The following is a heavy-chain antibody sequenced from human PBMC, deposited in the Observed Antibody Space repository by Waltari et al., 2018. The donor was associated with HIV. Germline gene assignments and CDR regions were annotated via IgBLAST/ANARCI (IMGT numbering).Heavy chain of an antibody. Sequence: EVQLMESGGRLVKPGGSLRLSCAASGFSFGSHSMSWVRQAPGKGLEWVASSSSGSSFITYSGSVKGRFTISRGNAENSLYLQMNSLRAEDTAVYYCARDMATFTGAYYFDTWGQGTLVTVSS. CDR3: ARDMATFTGAYYFDT. D-gene: IGHD5-12*01. J-gene: IGHJ4*02. V-gene: IGHV3-21*01. CDR1: GFSFGSHS. CDR2: SSSGSSFI.